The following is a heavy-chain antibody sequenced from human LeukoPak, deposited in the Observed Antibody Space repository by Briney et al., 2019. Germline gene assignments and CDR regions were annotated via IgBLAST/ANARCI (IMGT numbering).Heavy chain of an antibody. CDR3: ARGSVYSGCEWTDYFYS. CDR2: ITPIFGAA. D-gene: IGHD5-12*01. Sequence: SVKVSCKASGGTFSSYAISWVRQAPGQGLEWMGSITPIFGAANYAQTFQGRVTITSDKATSTAYMQLSSLRSEDTAVYYCARGSVYSGCEWTDYFYSWGQGTLVTVSS. V-gene: IGHV1-69*05. J-gene: IGHJ4*02. CDR1: GGTFSSYA.